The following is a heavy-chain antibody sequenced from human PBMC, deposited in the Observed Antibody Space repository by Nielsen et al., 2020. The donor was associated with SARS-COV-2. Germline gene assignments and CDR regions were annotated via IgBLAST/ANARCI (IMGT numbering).Heavy chain of an antibody. D-gene: IGHD6-13*01. CDR2: IDPSDSYT. J-gene: IGHJ4*02. V-gene: IGHV5-10-1*01. CDR1: GYSFTNYW. CDR3: ARHPYEGSSWFFDY. Sequence: GESLKISCKGSGYSFTNYWISWVHQMPGKGLEWMGRIDPSDSYTNYSPSFEGHVTISAGKSSSTAYLQWSSLKASDTAIYYCARHPYEGSSWFFDYWGQGSLVTVSS.